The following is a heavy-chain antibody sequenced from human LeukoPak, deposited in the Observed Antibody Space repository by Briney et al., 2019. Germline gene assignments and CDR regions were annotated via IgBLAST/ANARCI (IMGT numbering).Heavy chain of an antibody. CDR3: TTRIPLTTVTPYFDY. J-gene: IGHJ4*02. D-gene: IGHD4-17*01. CDR1: GFTFSNAW. V-gene: IGHV3-15*01. CDR2: IKSKTDGGTT. Sequence: GGSLRLSCAASGFTFSNAWMSWVRQAPGKGLECVGRIKSKTDGGTTDYAAPVKGRFTISRDDSKNTLYLQMNSLKTEDTAVYYCTTRIPLTTVTPYFDYWGQGTLVTVSS.